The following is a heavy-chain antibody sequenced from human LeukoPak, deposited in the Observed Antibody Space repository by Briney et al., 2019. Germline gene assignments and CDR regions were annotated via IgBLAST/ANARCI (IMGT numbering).Heavy chain of an antibody. D-gene: IGHD2-2*01. CDR2: ISKDGSST. V-gene: IGHV3-74*01. CDR1: GFTFSSYW. J-gene: IGHJ6*02. Sequence: GGSLRLSCAASGFTFSSYWMHWVRQAPGKGLVWVSRISKDGSSTYYADSVKGRFTISRDNAKNSLYLQMNSLRSEDTAVYYCARGYIVVVPAAALYYYYGMDVWGQGTTVTVSS. CDR3: ARGYIVVVPAAALYYYYGMDV.